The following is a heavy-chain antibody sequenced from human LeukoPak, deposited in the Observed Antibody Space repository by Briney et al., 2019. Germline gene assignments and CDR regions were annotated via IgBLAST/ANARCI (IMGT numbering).Heavy chain of an antibody. D-gene: IGHD3-3*01. CDR2: IYYSGST. Sequence: SETLSLTCTVSGGSISSYYWSWIRQPPGKGLEWIGYIYYSGSTNYNPSLKGRVTISVDTSKNQFSLKLSSVTAADTAVYYCARGTIFGVARSFDYWGQGTLVTVSS. CDR3: ARGTIFGVARSFDY. CDR1: GGSISSYY. V-gene: IGHV4-59*01. J-gene: IGHJ4*02.